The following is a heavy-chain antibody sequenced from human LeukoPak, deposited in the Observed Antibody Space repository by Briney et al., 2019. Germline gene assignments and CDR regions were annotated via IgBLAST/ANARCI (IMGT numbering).Heavy chain of an antibody. CDR2: IYYSGST. Sequence: SETLSLTCTVSGGSISSYYWSWIRQPPGKGLEWIGYIYYSGSTNYNPSLKSRVTISVDTSKNQFSLKLSSVTAADTAVYYCARWMVRGVIFWFDPWGQVTLVTVSS. CDR3: ARWMVRGVIFWFDP. V-gene: IGHV4-59*01. J-gene: IGHJ5*02. CDR1: GGSISSYY. D-gene: IGHD3-10*01.